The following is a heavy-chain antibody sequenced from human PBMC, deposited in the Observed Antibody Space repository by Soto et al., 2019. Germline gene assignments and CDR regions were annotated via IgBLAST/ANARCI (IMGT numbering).Heavy chain of an antibody. CDR2: IIPIFTTT. D-gene: IGHD6-13*01. V-gene: IGHV1-69*12. J-gene: IGHJ3*01. CDR1: GGTFSNHA. CDR3: AREVAADGTFREDVFDL. Sequence: QVHLVQSGAEVKKPGSSVKVSCKAPGGTFSNHAINWVRQAPGQGLEWMGRIIPIFTTTNYAQKFQGRVSMTADESTATAYMELSSLKHDDTAVYYCAREVAADGTFREDVFDLWGQGTLVTVSS.